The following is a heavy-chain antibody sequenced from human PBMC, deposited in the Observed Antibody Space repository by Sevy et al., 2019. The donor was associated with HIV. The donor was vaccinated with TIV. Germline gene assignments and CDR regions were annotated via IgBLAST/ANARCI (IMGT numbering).Heavy chain of an antibody. CDR2: TYYTSKWYN. CDR3: ARGTYYYESSVYEDAVDI. V-gene: IGHV6-1*01. CDR1: GDSVSSNSAA. Sequence: SQTLSLTCAISGDSVSSNSAAWNWIRQSPSRGLEWLGRTYYTSKWYNDYAVSVKSRITINHDTSKNQFSLQLNSVTAEDTAVYYCARGTYYYESSVYEDAVDICGQGTMVTVSS. D-gene: IGHD3-22*01. J-gene: IGHJ3*02.